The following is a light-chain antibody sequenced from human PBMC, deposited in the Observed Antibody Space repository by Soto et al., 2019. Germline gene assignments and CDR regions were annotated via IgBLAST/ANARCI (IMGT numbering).Light chain of an antibody. V-gene: IGKV3-11*01. Sequence: EIVLTQSPANLSLSPGERATLSCRASQSVSLHLAWYQQKPGQAPRLLIYAASNRATGVPGRFSGSGSGADFTLTISSLEPEDVAIYYCQQRRDWTLTFGGGTKVDIX. CDR1: QSVSLH. CDR3: QQRRDWTLT. J-gene: IGKJ4*01. CDR2: AAS.